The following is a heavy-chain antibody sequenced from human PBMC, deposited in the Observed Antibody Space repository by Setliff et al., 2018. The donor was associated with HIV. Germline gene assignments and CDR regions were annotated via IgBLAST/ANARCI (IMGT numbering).Heavy chain of an antibody. Sequence: KTSETLSLTCTVYGEPFSNYYWSWIRQPPGKGLEWIGEIDHGGSTRYNPSLKSRITMSVDTSKNQFSLRLSSVTAADTAVCYCARKQQVRWAWMPSHYNYGLDVWGPGTTVTVSS. V-gene: IGHV4-34*01. CDR1: GEPFSNYY. CDR3: ARKQQVRWAWMPSHYNYGLDV. D-gene: IGHD1-1*01. CDR2: IDHGGST. J-gene: IGHJ6*02.